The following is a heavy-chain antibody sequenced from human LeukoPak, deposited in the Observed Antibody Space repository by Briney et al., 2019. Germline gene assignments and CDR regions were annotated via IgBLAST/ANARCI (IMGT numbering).Heavy chain of an antibody. CDR1: GLTFSTST. Sequence: GGSLRLSCAASGLTFSTSTFSWVRQAPGKGLEWVSAISGSGGSTYYADSVKGRFTISRDNSKNTLYLQMNSLRAEDTAVYYCAKEGYDSSGYYLEPFDYWGQGTLVTVSS. CDR3: AKEGYDSSGYYLEPFDY. CDR2: ISGSGGST. J-gene: IGHJ4*02. V-gene: IGHV3-23*01. D-gene: IGHD3-22*01.